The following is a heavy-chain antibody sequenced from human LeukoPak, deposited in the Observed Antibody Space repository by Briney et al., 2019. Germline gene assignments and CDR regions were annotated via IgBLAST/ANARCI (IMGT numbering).Heavy chain of an antibody. CDR3: ARDGVGASY. CDR2: INHSGST. J-gene: IGHJ4*02. V-gene: IGHV4-39*07. D-gene: IGHD1-26*01. Sequence: SETLSLTCTVSGGSISSSSYYWGWIRQPPGKGLEWIGEINHSGSTNYNPSLKSRVTISVDTSKNQFSLKLSSVTAADTAVYYCARDGVGASYWGQGTLVTVSS. CDR1: GGSISSSSYY.